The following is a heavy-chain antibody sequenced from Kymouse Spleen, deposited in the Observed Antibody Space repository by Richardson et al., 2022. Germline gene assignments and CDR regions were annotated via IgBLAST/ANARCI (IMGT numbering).Heavy chain of an antibody. CDR2: ISGSGGST. D-gene: IGHD3-10*01. CDR1: GFTFSSYA. Sequence: EVQLVESGGGLVQPGGSLRLSCAASGFTFSSYAMSWVRQAPGKGLEWVSAISGSGGSTYYADSVKGRFTISRDNSKNTLYLQMNSLRAEDTAVYYCAKDGFGESLYYYYYYGMDVWGQGTTVTVSS. J-gene: IGHJ6*02. V-gene: IGHV3-23*04. CDR3: AKDGFGESLYYYYYYGMDV.